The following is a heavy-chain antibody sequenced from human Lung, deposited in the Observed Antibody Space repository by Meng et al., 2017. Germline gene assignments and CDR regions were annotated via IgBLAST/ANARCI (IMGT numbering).Heavy chain of an antibody. J-gene: IGHJ2*01. D-gene: IGHD1/OR15-1a*01. Sequence: QVPRKQWGAVLLKPSGTLSLTCAVYGGSFCGYYWSCIRQPPGKGLEWIGEINHSGSTNYNPSLKSRVTISVDTSKNQFSLKLSSVTAADTAVYYCARPKQANWYFDLWGRGTLVTVSS. CDR3: ARPKQANWYFDL. CDR1: GGSFCGYY. CDR2: INHSGST. V-gene: IGHV4-34*01.